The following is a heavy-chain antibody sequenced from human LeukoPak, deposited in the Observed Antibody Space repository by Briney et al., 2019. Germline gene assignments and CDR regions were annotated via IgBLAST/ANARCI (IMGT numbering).Heavy chain of an antibody. CDR3: AREGVPGHSSGWYLGSGFDP. CDR2: ISGYNSKQ. Sequence: ASVKVSCKTSGYSFTNYGITGVRPAPGQGLAWMGWISGYNSKQFYAQNFQGRVTMTTDTSTSTVYMEVRSLRSDDTAVYYCAREGVPGHSSGWYLGSGFDPWGQGTLVTVSS. D-gene: IGHD6-19*01. CDR1: GYSFTNYG. V-gene: IGHV1-18*01. J-gene: IGHJ5*02.